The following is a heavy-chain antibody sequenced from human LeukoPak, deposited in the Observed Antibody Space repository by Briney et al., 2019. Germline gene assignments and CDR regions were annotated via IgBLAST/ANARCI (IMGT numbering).Heavy chain of an antibody. D-gene: IGHD3-22*01. J-gene: IGHJ5*02. CDR2: MNPNSGNT. V-gene: IGHV1-8*02. CDR3: ARGRNSFIHYYDSSGYTMAWFDP. Sequence: ASVKVSCKASGYTFTSYGISWVRQAPGQGLEWMGWMNPNSGNTGYAQKFQGRVTMTRNTSISTAYMELSSLRSEDTAVYYCARGRNSFIHYYDSSGYTMAWFDPWGQGTLVTVSS. CDR1: GYTFTSYG.